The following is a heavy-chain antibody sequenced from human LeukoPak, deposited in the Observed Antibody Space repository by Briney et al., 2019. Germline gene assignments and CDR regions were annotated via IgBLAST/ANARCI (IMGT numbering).Heavy chain of an antibody. D-gene: IGHD1-26*01. Sequence: GGSLRLSCAASGFTFSSYEMNWVRQAPGKGLEWVSYISSTGSTIYYADSVKGRFTISRDNAKNSLYLQMISLRAEDTAVYYCARGKWEPRAFDIWGQGTMVTVSS. J-gene: IGHJ3*02. V-gene: IGHV3-48*03. CDR3: ARGKWEPRAFDI. CDR1: GFTFSSYE. CDR2: ISSTGSTI.